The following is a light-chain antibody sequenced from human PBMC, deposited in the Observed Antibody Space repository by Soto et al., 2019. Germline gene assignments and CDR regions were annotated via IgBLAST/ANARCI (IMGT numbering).Light chain of an antibody. CDR3: QQYGSSFHT. CDR2: GAS. CDR1: HSISSSY. V-gene: IGKV3-20*01. J-gene: IGKJ2*01. Sequence: ENVLTQSPGTLSLSPGERATLSCRASHSISSSYLAWYQQKPGQAPRLLIYGASSRATGIPDRFSGSGSGTDFTLTISRMEPEDFAVYYCQQYGSSFHTFGQGTKLEIK.